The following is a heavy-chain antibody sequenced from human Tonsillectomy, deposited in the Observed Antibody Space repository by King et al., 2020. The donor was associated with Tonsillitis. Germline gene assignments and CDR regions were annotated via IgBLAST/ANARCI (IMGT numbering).Heavy chain of an antibody. D-gene: IGHD6-19*01. CDR3: AKDKFLAGIAVTGSDWFDP. CDR1: GFNFNSYG. Sequence: VQLVESGGGVVQPGGSLRLSCAASGFNFNSYGMHWVRQAPGKGLEWVTFIGYDGSDKNYADSVKGRFTISRDNSKNTQFLQMNSLRAEDTAVYYCAKDKFLAGIAVTGSDWFDPWGQGTLVTVSS. V-gene: IGHV3-30*02. J-gene: IGHJ5*02. CDR2: IGYDGSDK.